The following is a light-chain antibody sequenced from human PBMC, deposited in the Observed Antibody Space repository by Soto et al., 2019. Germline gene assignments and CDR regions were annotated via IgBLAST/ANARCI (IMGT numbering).Light chain of an antibody. J-gene: IGLJ1*01. CDR2: GNT. CDR1: SSNIGSTYD. V-gene: IGLV1-40*01. Sequence: HSVLTQAPSVSGVPGQRGTISCTGSSSNIGSTYDVQWYQQLPGTAPKLLIHGNTDRPSGVPDRFSGSKSGTSASLAITGLQADDEADYYCQSYDDSLSVHYVFGTGTKVTVL. CDR3: QSYDDSLSVHYV.